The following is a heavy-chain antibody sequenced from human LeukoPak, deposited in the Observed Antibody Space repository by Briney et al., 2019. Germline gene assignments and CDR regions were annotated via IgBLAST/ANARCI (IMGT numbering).Heavy chain of an antibody. D-gene: IGHD2-2*01. CDR2: IRYDGSNK. CDR1: GFTFSSYG. J-gene: IGHJ4*02. Sequence: GSLRLCCAASGFTFSSYGMHWVRQAPGKGLEWEAFIRYDGSNKYYADSVKGRFTISRDNSKNTLYLQMNSLRAEDTAVYYCAKGFIVVVPAAFDYWGQGTLVTVSS. CDR3: AKGFIVVVPAAFDY. V-gene: IGHV3-30*02.